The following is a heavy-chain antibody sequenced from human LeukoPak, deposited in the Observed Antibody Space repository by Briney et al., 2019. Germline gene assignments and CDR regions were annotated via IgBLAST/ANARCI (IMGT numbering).Heavy chain of an antibody. CDR2: INTNTGNP. CDR1: GYTFTGYN. J-gene: IGHJ4*02. Sequence: ASVKVSCKASGYTFTGYNMHWVRQSPGQGLEWMGWINTNTGNPTYAQGFTGRFVFSLDTSVSTAYLQISSLKAEDTVVYYCARERYYDDYRGPFDYWGQGTLVTVSS. V-gene: IGHV7-4-1*02. D-gene: IGHD4-17*01. CDR3: ARERYYDDYRGPFDY.